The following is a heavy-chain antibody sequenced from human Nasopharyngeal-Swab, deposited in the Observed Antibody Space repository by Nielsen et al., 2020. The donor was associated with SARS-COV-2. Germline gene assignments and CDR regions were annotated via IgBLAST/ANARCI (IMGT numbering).Heavy chain of an antibody. Sequence: SETLSLTCAVYGGSFSGYCWSWIRQPPGKGLEWIGEINHSGSTNYNPSLKSRVTISVDTSKNQFSLKLSSVTAADTAVYYCASWPLYYDSSGYYSWGQGTLVTVSS. CDR3: ASWPLYYDSSGYYS. CDR1: GGSFSGYC. CDR2: INHSGST. D-gene: IGHD3-22*01. V-gene: IGHV4-34*01. J-gene: IGHJ4*02.